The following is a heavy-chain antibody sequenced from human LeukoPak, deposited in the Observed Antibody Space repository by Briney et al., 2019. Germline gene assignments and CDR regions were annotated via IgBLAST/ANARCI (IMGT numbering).Heavy chain of an antibody. D-gene: IGHD1-26*01. Sequence: GGSLRLSCAASGFTFSDYYMSWIRQAPGKGLEWVSYISSSGSTIYYADSVKGRFTISRDNAKNSLYLQMNSLRAEDTAVYYCARDPTGIVGAIDAFDIWGQGTMVTVSS. CDR3: ARDPTGIVGAIDAFDI. V-gene: IGHV3-11*04. J-gene: IGHJ3*02. CDR1: GFTFSDYY. CDR2: ISSSGSTI.